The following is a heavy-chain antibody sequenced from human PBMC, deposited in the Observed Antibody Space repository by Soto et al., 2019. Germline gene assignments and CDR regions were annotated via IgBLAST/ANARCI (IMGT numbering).Heavy chain of an antibody. Sequence: QVQLVESGGSVVQPGRSLRLSCAASGFTFSSYGMHWVRQAPGKGLEWVAVIWYDGSNKYYADSVKGRFTISRDNSKNTLYLQMNSLRAEDTAVYYCARDPRRPGVFDYWGQGTLVTVSS. V-gene: IGHV3-33*01. J-gene: IGHJ4*02. CDR1: GFTFSSYG. CDR3: ARDPRRPGVFDY. CDR2: IWYDGSNK.